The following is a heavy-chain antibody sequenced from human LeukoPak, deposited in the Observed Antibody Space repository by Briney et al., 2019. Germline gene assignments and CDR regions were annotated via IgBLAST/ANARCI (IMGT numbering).Heavy chain of an antibody. V-gene: IGHV4-34*01. Sequence: SETLSLTCTVSGGSISSYYWSWIRQPPGKGLEWIGEINHSGSTNYNPSLKSRVTISVDTSKNQFSLKLSSVTAADTAVYYCARGKGYGSKYNWFDPWGQGTLVTVSS. CDR2: INHSGST. CDR3: ARGKGYGSKYNWFDP. D-gene: IGHD4/OR15-4a*01. J-gene: IGHJ5*02. CDR1: GGSISSYY.